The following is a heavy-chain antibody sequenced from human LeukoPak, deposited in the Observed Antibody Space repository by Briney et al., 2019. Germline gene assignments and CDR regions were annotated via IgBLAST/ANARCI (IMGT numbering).Heavy chain of an antibody. CDR2: IYASGRT. CDR1: GGSISGSF. Sequence: SETLSLTCTVSGGSISGSFWSWIRQPAGKGLEWIGRIYASGRTNYNPSLKSRITMSVDTSENQFSLKLTSVTAADTAVYFCARGPRGCGGNWPFDDWGQGTLVTVSS. CDR3: ARGPRGCGGNWPFDD. J-gene: IGHJ4*02. D-gene: IGHD2-21*02. V-gene: IGHV4-4*07.